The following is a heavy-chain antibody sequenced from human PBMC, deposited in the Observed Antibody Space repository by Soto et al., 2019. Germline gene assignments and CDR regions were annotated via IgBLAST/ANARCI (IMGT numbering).Heavy chain of an antibody. Sequence: EVQLVETGGGLIQPGGSLRLSCAASGFTVSSNYMSWVRQAPGKGLEWVSVIYSGGSTYYADSVKGRFTISRDNSKNTLYLQMHSLRAEDTDVYYCARCEAYYYGSAMCYFDYWGQGTLVTVSS. CDR2: IYSGGST. D-gene: IGHD3-10*01. CDR1: GFTVSSNY. V-gene: IGHV3-53*02. J-gene: IGHJ4*02. CDR3: ARCEAYYYGSAMCYFDY.